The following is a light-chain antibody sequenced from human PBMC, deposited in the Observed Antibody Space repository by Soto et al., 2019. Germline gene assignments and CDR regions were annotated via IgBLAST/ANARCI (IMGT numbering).Light chain of an antibody. CDR2: TNN. J-gene: IGLJ7*01. Sequence: QSVLTQPPSVSGTPGQRVTISCSGSSSNIGSNYVYWYQQFPGTAPKLLIYTNNQRPSGVPDRFSGSKSGTSASLAIGGLRSEDEAYYYCAPWDDNLSDGLFGGGTQLTVL. CDR1: SSNIGSNY. V-gene: IGLV1-47*02. CDR3: APWDDNLSDGL.